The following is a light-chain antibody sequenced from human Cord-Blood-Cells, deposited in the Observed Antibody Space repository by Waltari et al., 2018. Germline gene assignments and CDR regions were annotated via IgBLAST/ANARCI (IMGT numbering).Light chain of an antibody. CDR1: RSNIGSNS. V-gene: IGLV1-47*01. Sequence: QSVLTQPPSASGTPGQWVTIPFSGSRSNIGSNSVYWDQPLPGTAPNLLIYRNKQRPSGVPVRFSGSKSGTSASLAISGLRSEDEADYYCAAWDDSLSGYVFGTGTKVTVL. CDR3: AAWDDSLSGYV. J-gene: IGLJ1*01. CDR2: RNK.